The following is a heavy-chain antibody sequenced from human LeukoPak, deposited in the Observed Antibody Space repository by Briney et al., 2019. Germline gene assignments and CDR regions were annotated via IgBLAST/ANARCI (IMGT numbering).Heavy chain of an antibody. CDR3: ARGGGYASPIGY. D-gene: IGHD5-12*01. CDR2: IYHSGST. V-gene: IGHV4-59*01. J-gene: IGHJ4*02. CDR1: GGSISTYY. Sequence: SETLSLTCTLSGGSISTYYWSWIRQPPGKGLEWIGYIYHSGSTNYNPSLKSRVTISVDTSKNQFPLKLSSVTAADTAVYYCARGGGYASPIGYWGQGALVTVSS.